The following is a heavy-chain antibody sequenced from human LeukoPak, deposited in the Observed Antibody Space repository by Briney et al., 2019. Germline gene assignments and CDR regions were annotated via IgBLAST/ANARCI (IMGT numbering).Heavy chain of an antibody. CDR1: GGSISSYY. CDR2: IYTSGST. D-gene: IGHD3-22*01. CDR3: ARGADSSGYQLPFDY. J-gene: IGHJ4*02. Sequence: RPSETLSLTCTVSGGSISSYYWSWIRQPAGKGLEWIGRIYTSGSTNYNPSLKSRVTMSVDTSKNQFSLKLSSVTAADTAVYYCARGADSSGYQLPFDYWGQGTLVTVSS. V-gene: IGHV4-4*07.